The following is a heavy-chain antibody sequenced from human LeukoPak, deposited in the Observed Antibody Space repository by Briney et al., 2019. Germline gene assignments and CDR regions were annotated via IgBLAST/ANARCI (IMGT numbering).Heavy chain of an antibody. V-gene: IGHV1-69*01. Sequence: SVKVSCKASGGTFSSCAISWVRQAPGQGLEWMGGIIPIFGTANYAQKFQGRVTITADESTSTAYMELSSLRSEDTAVYYCARDGGYGSGSYYYMDVWGKGTTVTVSS. J-gene: IGHJ6*03. CDR1: GGTFSSCA. CDR2: IIPIFGTA. D-gene: IGHD3-10*01. CDR3: ARDGGYGSGSYYYMDV.